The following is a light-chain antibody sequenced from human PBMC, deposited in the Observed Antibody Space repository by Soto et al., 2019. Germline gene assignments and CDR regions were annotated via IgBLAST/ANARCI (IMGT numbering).Light chain of an antibody. CDR3: QHYYSPWT. CDR1: QSVLYSSNNKNY. CDR2: WAS. V-gene: IGKV4-1*01. J-gene: IGKJ1*01. Sequence: DIVMTQSPDSLAVSLGERATINCKSSQSVLYSSNNKNYLAWYQQKPGQPPKLLIYWASIRESGVPDRFSGSGSGTDFTLTISNLQAEDVAVYYCQHYYSPWTFGQGTKVEIK.